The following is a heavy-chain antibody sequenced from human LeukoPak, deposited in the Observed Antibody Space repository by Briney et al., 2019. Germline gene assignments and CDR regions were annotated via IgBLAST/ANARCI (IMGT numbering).Heavy chain of an antibody. CDR1: GGSISSSSYY. CDR2: IYYSGST. CDR3: ARARRMVRGVMRPFDY. Sequence: KTSETLSLTCTVSGGSISSSSYYWGWIRQPPGKGLEWIGSIYYSGSTYYNPSLKSRVTISVDTSKNQFSLKLSSVTAADTAVYYCARARRMVRGVMRPFDYWGQGTLVTVSS. J-gene: IGHJ4*02. V-gene: IGHV4-39*07. D-gene: IGHD3-10*01.